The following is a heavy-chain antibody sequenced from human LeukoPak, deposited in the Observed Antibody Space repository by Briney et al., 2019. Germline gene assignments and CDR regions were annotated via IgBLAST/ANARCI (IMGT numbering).Heavy chain of an antibody. J-gene: IGHJ4*02. CDR3: AKVRWDNSGWYYLDY. CDR2: ITYDGSNK. D-gene: IGHD6-19*01. Sequence: PGGSLRPSCAASGFSFKDYNMHWVRQAPGKGLEWVAVITYDGSNKYYTDSVKGRFTISRDNSKSTLYLQMNSLRAEDTAVYYCAKVRWDNSGWYYLDYWGQGTLVTVSS. V-gene: IGHV3-30*18. CDR1: GFSFKDYN.